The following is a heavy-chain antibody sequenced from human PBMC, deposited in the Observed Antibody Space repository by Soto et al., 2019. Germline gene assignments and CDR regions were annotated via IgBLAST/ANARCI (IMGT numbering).Heavy chain of an antibody. CDR2: LSYDGSKK. D-gene: IGHD5-12*01. CDR1: GFTLSNYG. Sequence: PGGSLRLSCAASGFTLSNYGMHWVRQAPGKGLEWVATLSYDGSKKDYADSVKGRFTISRDNSKNTLYLQMNSLRAEDTAVYYCAREDIVATTLFDYWGQGTLVTVSS. CDR3: AREDIVATTLFDY. V-gene: IGHV3-30*03. J-gene: IGHJ4*02.